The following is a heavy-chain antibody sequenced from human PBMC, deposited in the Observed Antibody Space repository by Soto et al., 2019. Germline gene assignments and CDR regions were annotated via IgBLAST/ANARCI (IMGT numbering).Heavy chain of an antibody. J-gene: IGHJ6*02. CDR2: ISFDGTKK. V-gene: IGHV3-30-3*01. Sequence: QAQLVESGGGVVQPGRSLRLSCAASGFTFNIYALHWVRQAPGKGLEWVAVISFDGTKKYYSDSVKGRFTISRDNLKNKLYLQMNNLKIGDVGLYFWGREEDEGYLYIKGGLDVWGQGTTVTVSS. CDR3: GREEDEGYLYIKGGLDV. CDR1: GFTFNIYA. D-gene: IGHD5-18*01.